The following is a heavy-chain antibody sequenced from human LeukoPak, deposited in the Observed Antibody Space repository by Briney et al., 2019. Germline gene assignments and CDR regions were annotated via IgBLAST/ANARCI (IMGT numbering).Heavy chain of an antibody. CDR1: GFTFSSYG. CDR3: ARSGGSSPSGSHSDY. Sequence: GGSLRLSCEASGFTFSSYGMHWVRQAPGKGLEWVAFIRYDGSNKYYPDSVKGRFTISRDNSKNSLYLQMNSLRAEDTAVYYCARSGGSSPSGSHSDYWGQGTLVTVSS. D-gene: IGHD6-6*01. J-gene: IGHJ4*02. CDR2: IRYDGSNK. V-gene: IGHV3-30*02.